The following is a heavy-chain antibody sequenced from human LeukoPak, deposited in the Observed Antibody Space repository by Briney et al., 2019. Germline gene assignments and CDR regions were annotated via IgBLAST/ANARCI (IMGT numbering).Heavy chain of an antibody. CDR2: INGDGSST. D-gene: IGHD4-17*01. V-gene: IGHV3-74*01. Sequence: GGSLRLSCAASGFTFSSYWMHWVRQAPGKGLVWVSRINGDGSSTAYADSVKGRFTISRDNAKNTLYLQTNSLRAEDTAVYYCAREPTTARPHFDSWGHGTLVTVSS. CDR1: GFTFSSYW. CDR3: AREPTTARPHFDS. J-gene: IGHJ4*01.